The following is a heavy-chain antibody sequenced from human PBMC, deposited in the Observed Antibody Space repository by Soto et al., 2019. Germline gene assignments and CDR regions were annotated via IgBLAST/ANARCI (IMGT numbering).Heavy chain of an antibody. CDR1: GFTFSSYA. D-gene: IGHD6-19*01. Sequence: GGSLRLSCAASGFTFSSYAMSWVRQAPGKGLEWVSAISGSGGSTYYADSVKGRFTISRDNSKNTLYLQMNSLRAEDTAVYYCAKVWGQPLRSGWPRAFDIWGQGTMVTVSS. J-gene: IGHJ3*02. CDR2: ISGSGGST. V-gene: IGHV3-23*01. CDR3: AKVWGQPLRSGWPRAFDI.